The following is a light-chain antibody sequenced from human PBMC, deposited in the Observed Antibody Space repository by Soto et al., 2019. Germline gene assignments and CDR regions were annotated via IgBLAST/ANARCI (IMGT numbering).Light chain of an antibody. V-gene: IGKV1-5*03. CDR2: EAS. Sequence: DIQMTQFPSALSASVGDRVTITCRASQSVNIWLAWYQQKPGKAPKLLISEASTVETGVPARFSGSVSGTQFTLTISSLQPDDLATYYCQQYNNFWTFGQGTKVQIK. CDR1: QSVNIW. J-gene: IGKJ1*01. CDR3: QQYNNFWT.